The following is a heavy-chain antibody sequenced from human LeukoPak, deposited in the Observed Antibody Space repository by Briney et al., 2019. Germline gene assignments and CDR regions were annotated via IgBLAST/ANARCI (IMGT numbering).Heavy chain of an antibody. D-gene: IGHD6-13*01. CDR3: AKDRTSSPAGD. J-gene: IGHJ4*02. CDR1: GGSISSYY. CDR2: ISSNGGNT. Sequence: PSETLSLTCTVSGGSISSYYWSWARQAPGKGLEWVSGISSNGGNTYYADAVKGRFTISRDNSKNTLFLQMNSLRGEDTAMYYCAKDRTSSPAGDWGQGTLVTVSS. V-gene: IGHV3-23*01.